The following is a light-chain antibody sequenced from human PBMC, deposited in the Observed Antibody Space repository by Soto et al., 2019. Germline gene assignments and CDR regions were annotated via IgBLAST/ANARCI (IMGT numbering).Light chain of an antibody. Sequence: QAVVTQEPSFSVSPGRTVTLTCGLSSGSVSTSYYPSWYQQTPGQAPRTLLYNTNTRSSGVPDRFSGSILGNKAALTITGAQADYESDYYCVLYMGSGTWVFGGGTKLTVL. J-gene: IGLJ3*02. CDR2: NTN. V-gene: IGLV8-61*01. CDR3: VLYMGSGTWV. CDR1: SGSVSTSYY.